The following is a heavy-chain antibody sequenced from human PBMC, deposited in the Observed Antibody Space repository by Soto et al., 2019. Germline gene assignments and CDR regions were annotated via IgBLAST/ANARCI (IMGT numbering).Heavy chain of an antibody. CDR1: GYTLTELS. V-gene: IGHV1-24*01. CDR3: ATVRWELLGGPDAFDI. D-gene: IGHD1-26*01. Sequence: GASVKVSCTVSGYTLTELSMHWVRQAPGKGLEWMGGFDPEDGETIYAQKFQGRVTMTEDTSTDTAYMELSSLRSEDTAVYYCATVRWELLGGPDAFDIWGQGTMVTVS. J-gene: IGHJ3*02. CDR2: FDPEDGET.